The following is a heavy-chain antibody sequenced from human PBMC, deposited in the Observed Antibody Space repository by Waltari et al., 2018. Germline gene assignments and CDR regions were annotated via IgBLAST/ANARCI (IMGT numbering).Heavy chain of an antibody. CDR3: ARASRRGYYYDSSGYFQEHYFDY. Sequence: QVHLVQSGAEVKKPGASVKVSCKASGYTFTNHAIHWLRQAPGHRLEWRGWINVDNGNKRYSQECNGRVTITRDTSATTVNMELSSLRSDDMAVYYCARASRRGYYYDSSGYFQEHYFDYWGQGALVTVSS. D-gene: IGHD3-22*01. V-gene: IGHV1-3*03. J-gene: IGHJ4*02. CDR1: GYTFTNHA. CDR2: INVDNGNK.